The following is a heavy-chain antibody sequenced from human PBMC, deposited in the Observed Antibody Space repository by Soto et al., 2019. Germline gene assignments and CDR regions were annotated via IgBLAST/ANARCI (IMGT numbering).Heavy chain of an antibody. J-gene: IGHJ5*02. Sequence: VASVKVSFKASGYTFTSYGISWVRQAPGQGLEWMGWISAYNGNTNYAQKLQGRVTMTTDTSTSTAYMELRSLRSDDTAVYYCARDLTALGYSGSPGPFDPWGQGTLVTVSS. V-gene: IGHV1-18*01. D-gene: IGHD1-26*01. CDR3: ARDLTALGYSGSPGPFDP. CDR1: GYTFTSYG. CDR2: ISAYNGNT.